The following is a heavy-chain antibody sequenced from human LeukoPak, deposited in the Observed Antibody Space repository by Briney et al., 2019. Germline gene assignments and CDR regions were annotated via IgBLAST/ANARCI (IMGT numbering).Heavy chain of an antibody. V-gene: IGHV4-61*02. D-gene: IGHD6-13*01. J-gene: IGHJ4*02. CDR2: IYTSGST. CDR1: GNSISSGDNY. Sequence: PSETLSLTCTVSGNSISSGDNYWSWIRQPAGKGLEWIGRIYTSGSTNYNPSLKSRVTISGDTSKNQFSLRLSSVTAADTAVYYCARLSRSSWYYFDYWGQGTLVTVSS. CDR3: ARLSRSSWYYFDY.